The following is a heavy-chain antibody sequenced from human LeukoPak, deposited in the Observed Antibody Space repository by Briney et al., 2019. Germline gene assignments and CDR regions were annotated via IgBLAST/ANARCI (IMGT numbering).Heavy chain of an antibody. CDR1: GFTFSTHD. CDR3: AKPSGSGVDY. J-gene: IGHJ4*01. CDR2: IRYDGSHE. Sequence: PGGSLRLSCGASGFTFSTHDMHWVRQAPGKGLEWEAFIRYDGSHEYYADSVKGRFTISRDNSKNTLYLQMNSVRREDTALYYCAKPSGSGVDYWGQGTRVTVSS. V-gene: IGHV3-30*02. D-gene: IGHD1-26*01.